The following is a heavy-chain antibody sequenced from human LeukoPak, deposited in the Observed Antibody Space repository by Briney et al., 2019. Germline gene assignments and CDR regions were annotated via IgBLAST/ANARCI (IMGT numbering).Heavy chain of an antibody. J-gene: IGHJ4*02. V-gene: IGHV3-23*01. CDR1: GFTFSSYA. CDR2: ISGSGGST. D-gene: IGHD1-7*01. CDR3: AKEGWGTTEAFDY. Sequence: GSXXXSXXASGFTFSSYAMSWVRQAPGKXXXXXSAISGSGGSTYYADSVKGRFTISRDNSKNTLYLQMNSLRAEDTAVYYCAKEGWGTTEAFDYWGQGTLVTVSS.